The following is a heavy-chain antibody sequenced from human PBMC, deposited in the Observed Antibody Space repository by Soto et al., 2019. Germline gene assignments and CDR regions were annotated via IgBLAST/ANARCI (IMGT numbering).Heavy chain of an antibody. CDR1: GGTFSSYA. CDR3: ARGTFTVTTNFPIYGMDV. CDR2: IIPIFGTA. J-gene: IGHJ6*02. Sequence: QVQLVQSGAEVKKPGSSVKVSCKASGGTFSSYAISWVRQAPGQGLEWMGGIIPIFGTANYAQKFQGRVTITADESTSTAYMELSSLRSEDTAVYYCARGTFTVTTNFPIYGMDVWGQGTTVTVSS. V-gene: IGHV1-69*01. D-gene: IGHD4-17*01.